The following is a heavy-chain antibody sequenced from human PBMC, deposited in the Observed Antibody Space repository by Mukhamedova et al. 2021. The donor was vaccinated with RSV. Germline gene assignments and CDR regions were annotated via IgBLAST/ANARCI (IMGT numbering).Heavy chain of an antibody. D-gene: IGHD3-10*01. CDR3: ARSEMSSAWYGERYYFDN. Sequence: GKGLEWVSYISSSGRTIHYADSVKGRFSISRDNAKKSLYLQMNSLRAEDTAVYYCARSEMSSAWYGERYYFDNWGQGGLVTVSS. V-gene: IGHV3-48*03. CDR2: ISSSGRTI. J-gene: IGHJ4*02.